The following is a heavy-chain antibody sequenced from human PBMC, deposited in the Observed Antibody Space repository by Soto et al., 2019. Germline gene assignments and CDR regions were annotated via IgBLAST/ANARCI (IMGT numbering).Heavy chain of an antibody. CDR1: GYTFTGYY. CDR2: INPNSGGT. J-gene: IGHJ3*02. CDR3: ARDSGGGRTTAGAFDI. D-gene: IGHD1-1*01. V-gene: IGHV1-2*04. Sequence: ASVKVSCKASGYTFTGYYMHWVRQAPGQGLAWMGWINPNSGGTNYAQKFQGWVTMTRDTSISTAYMELSRLRSDDTAVDYCARDSGGGRTTAGAFDIWGQGTMVTVSS.